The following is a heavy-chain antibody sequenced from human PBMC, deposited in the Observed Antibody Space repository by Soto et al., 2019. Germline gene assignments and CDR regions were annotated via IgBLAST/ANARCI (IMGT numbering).Heavy chain of an antibody. V-gene: IGHV4-59*01. J-gene: IGHJ4*02. Sequence: PSETLSLTCTVSGVSISSYYWSWIRQPPGKGLEWIGYIYYSRSTNYNPSLKSRVTISVDTSKNQFSLKLSSVTAADTAVYYCARVSLTTSLYFDYWGQGTLVTVSS. D-gene: IGHD4-17*01. CDR3: ARVSLTTSLYFDY. CDR1: GVSISSYY. CDR2: IYYSRST.